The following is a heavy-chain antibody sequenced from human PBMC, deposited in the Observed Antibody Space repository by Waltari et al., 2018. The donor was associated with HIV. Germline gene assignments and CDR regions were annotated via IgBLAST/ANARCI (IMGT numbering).Heavy chain of an antibody. Sequence: EVQLVESGGGLVQPGGSLRLSCAASGYTFRSYAMNWVRQAPGKGLEWVSYISSSSTTINYADSVKGRFTISRDNAKNLLYLQMSSLRAEDTAVYFCARERFGSSYFGYWGQGTLVTVSS. CDR2: ISSSSTTI. J-gene: IGHJ4*02. CDR3: ARERFGSSYFGY. D-gene: IGHD6-6*01. V-gene: IGHV3-48*04. CDR1: GYTFRSYA.